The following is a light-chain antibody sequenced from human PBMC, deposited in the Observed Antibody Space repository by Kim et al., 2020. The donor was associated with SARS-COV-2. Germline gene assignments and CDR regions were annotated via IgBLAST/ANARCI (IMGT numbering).Light chain of an antibody. CDR2: GAS. CDR3: QHFRSYPLT. V-gene: IGKV1-16*02. Sequence: TSVGDRFTITCRASQDISNYLVWFQQKPGEAPKSLIYGASSLQSGVPSKFSGSGSGTDFTLTISNLQPEDSATYYCQHFRSYPLTFGGGTKVDIK. J-gene: IGKJ4*01. CDR1: QDISNY.